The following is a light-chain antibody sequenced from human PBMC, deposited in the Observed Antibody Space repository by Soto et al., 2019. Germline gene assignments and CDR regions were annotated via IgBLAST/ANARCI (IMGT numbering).Light chain of an antibody. CDR1: QSVSSY. J-gene: IGKJ2*01. CDR3: QQRSNWPPYT. V-gene: IGKV3-11*01. CDR2: DAS. Sequence: EIVLTQSPATLTLSPGERAPLSCRASQSVSSYLAWYQQKPGQAPRLLIYDASNRTTGIPARFSGSGSGTHFTLTISSLEPEDFSVYYCQQRSNWPPYTFGQGTKLEIK.